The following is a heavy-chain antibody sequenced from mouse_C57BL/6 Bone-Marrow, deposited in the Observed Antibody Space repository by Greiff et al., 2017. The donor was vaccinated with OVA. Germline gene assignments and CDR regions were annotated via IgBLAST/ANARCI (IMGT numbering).Heavy chain of an antibody. CDR2: IHPSDSDT. CDR3: ARSLYYFDY. V-gene: IGHV1-74*01. J-gene: IGHJ2*01. Sequence: VKQRPGQGLEWIGRIHPSDSDTNYNQKFKGKATLTVDKSSSTAYMQLSSLTSEDSAVYYCARSLYYFDYWGQGTTLTVSS.